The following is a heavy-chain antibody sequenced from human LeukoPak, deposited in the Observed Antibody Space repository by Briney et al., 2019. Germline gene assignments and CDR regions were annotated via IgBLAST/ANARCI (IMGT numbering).Heavy chain of an antibody. CDR2: IYHSGST. J-gene: IGHJ4*02. CDR1: GGSISSGGYS. D-gene: IGHD3-10*01. V-gene: IGHV4-30-2*01. Sequence: PSETPSLTCAVSGGSISSGGYSWSWIRQPPGKGLEWIGYIYHSGSTYYNPSLKSRVTISVDRSKNQFSLKLSSVTAADTAVYYCARGRGGGPSFDYWGQGTLVTVSS. CDR3: ARGRGGGPSFDY.